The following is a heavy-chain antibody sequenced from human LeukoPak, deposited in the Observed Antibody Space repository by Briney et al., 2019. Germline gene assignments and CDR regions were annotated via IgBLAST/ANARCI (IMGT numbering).Heavy chain of an antibody. D-gene: IGHD1-26*01. V-gene: IGHV3-23*01. J-gene: IGHJ4*02. CDR1: RFTFSSYA. CDR3: AKVWGSYSTGYFDY. CDR2: ISGSGGSI. Sequence: PGGSLRLSCAASRFTFSSYAMIWVRQAPGKGLEWVSAISGSGGSIYYTDSVKGRFTISRDNSKNTLFLQMNSLRAEDTAVYYCAKVWGSYSTGYFDYWGQGTLVTVSS.